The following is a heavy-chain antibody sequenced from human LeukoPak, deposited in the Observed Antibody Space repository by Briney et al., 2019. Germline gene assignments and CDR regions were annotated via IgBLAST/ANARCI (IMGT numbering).Heavy chain of an antibody. CDR3: ARARSRITMVRGVIITQRLNWFDP. Sequence: GESLKISCKGSGYSFTSYWIGWVRQMPGKGLEWMAIIYPGDSDTRYSPSFQGQVTISADKSISTAYLQWSSLKASDTAMYYCARARSRITMVRGVIITQRLNWFDPWGQGTLVTVSS. CDR1: GYSFTSYW. J-gene: IGHJ5*02. V-gene: IGHV5-51*01. CDR2: IYPGDSDT. D-gene: IGHD3-10*01.